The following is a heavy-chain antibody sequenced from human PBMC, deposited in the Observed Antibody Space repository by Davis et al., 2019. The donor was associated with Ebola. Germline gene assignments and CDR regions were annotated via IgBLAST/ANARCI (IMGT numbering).Heavy chain of an antibody. CDR1: GFTFSSYG. CDR2: ISYNGSNK. Sequence: GGSLRLSCAASGFTFSSYGMHWVRQAAGKGLEWVAVISYNGSNKYYADSVKGRFTISRDNSKNTLYLQMNSLRAEDTAVYYCARATAMDVWGKGTTVTVSS. V-gene: IGHV3-30*19. J-gene: IGHJ6*04. CDR3: ARATAMDV. D-gene: IGHD2-15*01.